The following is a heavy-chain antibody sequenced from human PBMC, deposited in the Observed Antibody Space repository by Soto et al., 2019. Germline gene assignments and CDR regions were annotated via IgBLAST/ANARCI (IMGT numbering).Heavy chain of an antibody. D-gene: IGHD6-25*01. J-gene: IGHJ4*02. Sequence: GGSLRLSCVASGFTLRTSGMHWVRQAPSKGLEWVAVISHDGSNQFYAESVKGRFTISRDNSKNMLYLQMNTLRADDSAVYFCAKDSSAAFDYWGQGTVVTVSS. V-gene: IGHV3-30*18. CDR1: GFTLRTSG. CDR3: AKDSSAAFDY. CDR2: ISHDGSNQ.